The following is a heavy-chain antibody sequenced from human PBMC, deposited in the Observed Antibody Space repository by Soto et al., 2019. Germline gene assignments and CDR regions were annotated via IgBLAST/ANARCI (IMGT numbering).Heavy chain of an antibody. Sequence: GGSLRLSCAASGFTFSSYAMKWVRQAPGKGLEWVSAISGSGGSTYYADSVKGRFTISRDNSKNTLYLQMNSLRAEDTAVYYCAEAKGLGIVGAYYFDYWGQGTLVTVSS. CDR3: AEAKGLGIVGAYYFDY. CDR1: GFTFSSYA. D-gene: IGHD1-26*01. V-gene: IGHV3-23*01. CDR2: ISGSGGST. J-gene: IGHJ4*02.